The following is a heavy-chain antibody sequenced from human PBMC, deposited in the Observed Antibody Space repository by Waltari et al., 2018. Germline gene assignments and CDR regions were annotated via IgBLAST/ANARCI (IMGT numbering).Heavy chain of an antibody. J-gene: IGHJ4*02. CDR1: GFTFSSYA. CDR2: ISGSGGST. CDR3: AKESLIGRITMIVVGPDY. Sequence: EVQLVESGGGLVQPGGSLRLSCAASGFTFSSYAMSWVRQAPGKGLEWVSAISGSGGSTYYADSVKGRFTISRDNSKNTLYLQMNSLRAEDTAVYYCAKESLIGRITMIVVGPDYWGQGTLVTVSS. D-gene: IGHD3-22*01. V-gene: IGHV3-23*04.